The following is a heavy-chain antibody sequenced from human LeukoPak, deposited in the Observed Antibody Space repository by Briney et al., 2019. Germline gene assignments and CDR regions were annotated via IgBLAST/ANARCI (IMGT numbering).Heavy chain of an antibody. CDR3: ARGSIRVLGHYYYYGMDV. D-gene: IGHD2-8*02. CDR2: MNPNSGNT. Sequence: ASVKVSCKASGYTFTSYDINWVRQATGQGREGMGWMNPNSGNTGYAQKFQGRVTMTRNTSISTAYMELSSLRSEDTAVYYCARGSIRVLGHYYYYGMDVWGQGTTVTVSS. CDR1: GYTFTSYD. V-gene: IGHV1-8*01. J-gene: IGHJ6*02.